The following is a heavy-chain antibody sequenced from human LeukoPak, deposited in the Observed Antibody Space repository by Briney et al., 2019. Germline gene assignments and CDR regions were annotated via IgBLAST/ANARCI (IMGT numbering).Heavy chain of an antibody. D-gene: IGHD3-3*01. CDR1: GFAVSSNY. CDR3: ARDNRVITIFGVVTRWWFDP. V-gene: IGHV3-53*01. Sequence: GGSLRLSCAASGFAVSSNYMSWVRQAPGKGLEWASIVYSDGRTFYTDSVKGRFTVSRDSSKNTLHLEMNSLRVEDTAIYYCARDNRVITIFGVVTRWWFDPWGQGSLVTVSS. J-gene: IGHJ5*02. CDR2: VYSDGRT.